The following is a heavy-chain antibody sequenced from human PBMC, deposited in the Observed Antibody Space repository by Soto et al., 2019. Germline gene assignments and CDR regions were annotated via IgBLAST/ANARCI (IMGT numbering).Heavy chain of an antibody. CDR1: GFTFSDFG. Sequence: QVQLVESGGGVVQPGRSLRLSCATSGFTFSDFGMHWVRQAPGKGLEWVALIWNDGSNQYYADSVRGRFTISRDNSKRTLYLQMNSLRPEDTAVYYCAREISFHDSSGYYPDYWGQGTLVTVSS. CDR2: IWNDGSNQ. V-gene: IGHV3-33*01. J-gene: IGHJ4*02. CDR3: AREISFHDSSGYYPDY. D-gene: IGHD3-22*01.